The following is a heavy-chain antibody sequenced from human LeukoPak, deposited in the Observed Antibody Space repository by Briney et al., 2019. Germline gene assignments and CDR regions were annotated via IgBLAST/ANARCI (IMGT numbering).Heavy chain of an antibody. Sequence: GGSLRLSCAASGFTVSSNYMSWVRQAPGKGLEWVSVIYSGGSTYYAESVKGRFTISRDNSNNTLYLQMNSLRAEDTAVYYCAKNFRSGSYYYYGMDVWGQGTTVTVSS. D-gene: IGHD3-10*01. CDR3: AKNFRSGSYYYYGMDV. CDR1: GFTVSSNY. V-gene: IGHV3-66*01. J-gene: IGHJ6*02. CDR2: IYSGGST.